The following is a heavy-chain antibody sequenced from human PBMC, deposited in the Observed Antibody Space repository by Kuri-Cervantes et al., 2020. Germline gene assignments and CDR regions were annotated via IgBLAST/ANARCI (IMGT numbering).Heavy chain of an antibody. CDR2: ISYDGSNK. Sequence: GESLKISCAASGFTFSSYAMHWVRQAPGKGLERVAVISYDGSNKYYADSVKGRFTISRGNAKNSLYLQMSSLRAEDTALYYCASHGTFDYWGQGAQVTVSS. CDR3: ASHGTFDY. CDR1: GFTFSSYA. V-gene: IGHV3-30-3*01. J-gene: IGHJ4*02. D-gene: IGHD5-24*01.